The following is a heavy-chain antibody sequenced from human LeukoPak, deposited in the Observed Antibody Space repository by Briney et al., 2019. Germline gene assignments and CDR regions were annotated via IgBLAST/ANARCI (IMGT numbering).Heavy chain of an antibody. D-gene: IGHD2-8*02. CDR2: ISADGTGT. Sequence: PGGSLRLSCVASGFTFSSYEMNWVRQAPGKGLEWISYISADGTGTHYADSVKGRFTVSRDNAKNSVYLQVNIPRGEDTAVYFCAREELYEIHTGAHDAFDLWGQGTMVTVSS. V-gene: IGHV3-48*03. CDR3: AREELYEIHTGAHDAFDL. CDR1: GFTFSSYE. J-gene: IGHJ3*01.